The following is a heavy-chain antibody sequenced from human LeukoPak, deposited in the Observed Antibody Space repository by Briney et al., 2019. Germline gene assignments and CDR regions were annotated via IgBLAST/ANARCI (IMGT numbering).Heavy chain of an antibody. CDR3: ARDGYYDFWSADY. CDR2: IKQDGSEK. Sequence: GGSLRLSCTASGFTFSSYGMSWVRQAPGKGLEWVANIKQDGSEKYYVDSVKGRFTISRDNAKNSLYLQMNSLRAEDTAVYYCARDGYYDFWSADYWGQGTLVTVSS. CDR1: GFTFSSYG. J-gene: IGHJ4*02. V-gene: IGHV3-7*01. D-gene: IGHD3-3*01.